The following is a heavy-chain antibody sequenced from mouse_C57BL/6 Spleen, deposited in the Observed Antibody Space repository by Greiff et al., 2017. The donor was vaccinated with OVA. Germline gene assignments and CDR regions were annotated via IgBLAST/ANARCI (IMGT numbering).Heavy chain of an antibody. V-gene: IGHV1-26*01. J-gene: IGHJ4*01. CDR1: GYTFTDYY. Sequence: EVQLQQSGPELVKPGASVKISCKASGYTFTDYYMNWVKQSHGKSLEWIGDINPNNGGTSYNQQFKGKATLTVATSSSTAYMELRSLTSEESAVYYCARRGAAQAEDYAMDYWGQGTSGTVSS. D-gene: IGHD3-2*02. CDR2: INPNNGGT. CDR3: ARRGAAQAEDYAMDY.